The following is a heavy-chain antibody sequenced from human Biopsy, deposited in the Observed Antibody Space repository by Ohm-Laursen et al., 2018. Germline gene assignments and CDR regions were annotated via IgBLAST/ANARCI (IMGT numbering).Heavy chain of an antibody. J-gene: IGHJ1*01. CDR3: ARGSNEYGGLYFPH. V-gene: IGHV4-59*11. Sequence: PPGTLSLTCAVYGESFSGHYWTWIRQPPGKGLEWIGHISHTGYTSYKSSLKSRVTISLDTSRKHFSLRLTSLAAADTAMYYCARGSNEYGGLYFPHWDQGTLVTVSS. D-gene: IGHD4-23*01. CDR2: ISHTGYT. CDR1: GESFSGHY.